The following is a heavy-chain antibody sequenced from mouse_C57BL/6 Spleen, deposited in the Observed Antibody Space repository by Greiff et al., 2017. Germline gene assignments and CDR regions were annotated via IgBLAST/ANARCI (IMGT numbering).Heavy chain of an antibody. D-gene: IGHD1-1*01. CDR1: GYSFTGYY. CDR2: INPSTGGT. J-gene: IGHJ2*01. CDR3: ARTSYYYGSSSYYFDY. V-gene: IGHV1-42*01. Sequence: EVQLVESGPELVKPGASVKISCKASGYSFTGYYMNWVKQSPEKSLEWIGEINPSTGGTTYNQKFKAKATLTVDKSSSTAYMQLKSLTSEDSAVYYCARTSYYYGSSSYYFDYWGQGTTLTVSS.